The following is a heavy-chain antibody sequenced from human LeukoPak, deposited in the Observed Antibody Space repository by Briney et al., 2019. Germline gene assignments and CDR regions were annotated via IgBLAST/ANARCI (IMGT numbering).Heavy chain of an antibody. CDR2: IRYDGSNK. CDR3: AKDGHGGTLSTFDY. V-gene: IGHV3-30*02. Sequence: GGSLRLSCAASGFTFSSYGMHWVRQAPGKGLEWVAFIRYDGSNKYYADSVKGRFTISRDNSKNTLYLQVNSLRVEDTAVYYCAKDGHGGTLSTFDYWGQGTLVTVSS. CDR1: GFTFSSYG. D-gene: IGHD1-1*01. J-gene: IGHJ4*02.